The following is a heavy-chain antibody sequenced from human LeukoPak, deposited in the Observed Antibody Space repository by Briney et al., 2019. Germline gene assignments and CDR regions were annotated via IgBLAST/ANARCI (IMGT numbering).Heavy chain of an antibody. Sequence: GRSLRLSCAASGFTFSSYGMHWVRQAPGKGLEWVAVISYDGSNKYYADSVKGRFTISRDNSKNTPYLQMNSLRAEDTAVYYCAKDPNTYCSGGSCPNGYWGQGTLVTVSS. D-gene: IGHD2-15*01. CDR2: ISYDGSNK. CDR1: GFTFSSYG. CDR3: AKDPNTYCSGGSCPNGY. V-gene: IGHV3-30*18. J-gene: IGHJ4*02.